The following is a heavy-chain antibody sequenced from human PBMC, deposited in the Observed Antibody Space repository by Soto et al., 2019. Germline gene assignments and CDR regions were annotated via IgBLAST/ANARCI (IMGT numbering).Heavy chain of an antibody. V-gene: IGHV1-18*04. CDR1: GYTFTSYG. J-gene: IGHJ4*02. Sequence: QVQLVQSGAEVKKPGASVKVSCKASGYTFTSYGISWVRQAPGQGLEWMGWVSAYNGNTNYAQKLPGRVTMTTDTSTSTAYRELRIVRSDDTAGNYCARVPEYSSSCRGEDYFDYWCQGTLVTVSS. CDR3: ARVPEYSSSCRGEDYFDY. D-gene: IGHD6-13*01. CDR2: VSAYNGNT.